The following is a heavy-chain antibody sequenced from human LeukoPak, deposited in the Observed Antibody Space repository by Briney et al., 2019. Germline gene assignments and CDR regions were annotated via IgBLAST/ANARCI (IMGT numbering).Heavy chain of an antibody. CDR3: ARGSPLYTSSWYPYYFDY. CDR1: GGSISSSSYY. J-gene: IGHJ4*02. D-gene: IGHD6-13*01. CDR2: IYYSGST. Sequence: SETLSLTCTVSGGSISSSSYYWGWIRQPPGKGLEWIGSIYYSGSTYYNPSLKSRVTISVDTSKNQFSLKLSSVTAADTAVYYCARGSPLYTSSWYPYYFDYWGQGTLVTVSS. V-gene: IGHV4-39*01.